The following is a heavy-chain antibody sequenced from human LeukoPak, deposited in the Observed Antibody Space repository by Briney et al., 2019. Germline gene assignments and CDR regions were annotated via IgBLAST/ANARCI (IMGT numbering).Heavy chain of an antibody. CDR2: IFYSGST. CDR1: GGSISTYY. D-gene: IGHD6-13*01. CDR3: ARVGSSSWSMTNDY. J-gene: IGHJ4*02. V-gene: IGHV4-59*01. Sequence: KTSETLSLTCTVSGGSISTYYWSWIRQPPGKGLEWIGYIFYSGSTNHNPSLKSRVTISVDTSKNQFSLKLSSVTAADTAVYYCARVGSSSWSMTNDYWGQGTLVTVSS.